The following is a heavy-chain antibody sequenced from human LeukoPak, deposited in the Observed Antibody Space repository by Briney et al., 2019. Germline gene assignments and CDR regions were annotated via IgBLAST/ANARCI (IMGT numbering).Heavy chain of an antibody. CDR3: ARDAGAVAGSPHWYFDL. J-gene: IGHJ2*01. CDR1: GFTVSSNY. CDR2: IYSGGST. V-gene: IGHV3-66*01. Sequence: GGSLRLSCAASGFTVSSNYMSWVRQAPGKGLEWVSVIYSGGSTYYADSVKGRFTISRDNSKNTLYLQMNSLRAEDTAVYYCARDAGAVAGSPHWYFDLWGRGTLVTVSS. D-gene: IGHD6-19*01.